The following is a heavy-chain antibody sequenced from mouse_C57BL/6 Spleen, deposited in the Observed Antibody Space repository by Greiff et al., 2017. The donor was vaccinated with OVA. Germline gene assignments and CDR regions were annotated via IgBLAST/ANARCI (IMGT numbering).Heavy chain of an antibody. Sequence: VQLQQPGAELVRPGSSVKLSCKASGYTFTSYWMHWVKQRPIQGLEWIGNIDPSDSETHYNQKFKDKATLTVDKYSSTAYMQRSCLTSEDSAVYDCARFEDYGSSLQGYFDVWGTGTTVTVSS. D-gene: IGHD1-1*01. CDR2: IDPSDSET. V-gene: IGHV1-52*01. CDR1: GYTFTSYW. CDR3: ARFEDYGSSLQGYFDV. J-gene: IGHJ1*03.